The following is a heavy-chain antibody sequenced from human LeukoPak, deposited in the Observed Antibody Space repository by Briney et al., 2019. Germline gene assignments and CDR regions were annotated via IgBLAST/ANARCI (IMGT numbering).Heavy chain of an antibody. J-gene: IGHJ4*02. CDR3: AREGRNGDYVSY. D-gene: IGHD4-17*01. Sequence: SETLSLTCTVSGGSISSHYWSWIRQPPGKGLEWIGYIYYSGSTNYNPSLKSRVTISVDTSKNQFSLKLSSVTVADTAVYYCAREGRNGDYVSYWGQGTLVTVSS. CDR1: GGSISSHY. CDR2: IYYSGST. V-gene: IGHV4-59*11.